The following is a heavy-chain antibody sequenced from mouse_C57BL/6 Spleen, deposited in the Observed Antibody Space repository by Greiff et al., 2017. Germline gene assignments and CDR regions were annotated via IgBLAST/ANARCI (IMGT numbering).Heavy chain of an antibody. Sequence: QVQLQQPGAELVMPGASVKLSCKASGYTFTSYWMHWVKQRPGQGLEWIGEIDPSDSYTNYNQKFKGKSTLTVDKSSSTAYMQLSSLTSEDSAVYYCARSQLRLQVYLDYWGQGTTLTVSS. V-gene: IGHV1-69*01. CDR3: ARSQLRLQVYLDY. CDR2: IDPSDSYT. J-gene: IGHJ2*01. CDR1: GYTFTSYW. D-gene: IGHD3-2*02.